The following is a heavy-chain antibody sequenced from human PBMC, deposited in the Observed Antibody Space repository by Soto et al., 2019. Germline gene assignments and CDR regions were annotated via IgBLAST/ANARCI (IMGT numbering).Heavy chain of an antibody. D-gene: IGHD1-1*01. Sequence: QVHLVQSGAEVKKPGASVKVSYKGSGYAFTTYGITWVRQAPGQGLEWMGWITANNGNTNYAQKLQGRVTVTRDTSTSTAYMELRSLRSDDTAVYYCARGRYGDYWGQGALVTVSS. CDR2: ITANNGNT. J-gene: IGHJ4*02. CDR3: ARGRYGDY. CDR1: GYAFTTYG. V-gene: IGHV1-18*01.